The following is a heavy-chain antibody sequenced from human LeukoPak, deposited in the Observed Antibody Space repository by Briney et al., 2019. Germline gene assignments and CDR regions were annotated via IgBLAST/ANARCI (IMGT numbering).Heavy chain of an antibody. CDR2: ISSSSSYI. CDR1: GFTFSSYS. D-gene: IGHD3-10*01. CDR3: ARDRGIEAFDI. J-gene: IGHJ3*02. V-gene: IGHV3-21*01. Sequence: PGGSLRLSCAPSGFTFSSYSMNWVRQAPGKGLEWVSSISSSSSYIYYADSVKGRFTISRDNAKNSLYLQMNSLRAEDTAVYYCARDRGIEAFDIWGQGTMVTVSS.